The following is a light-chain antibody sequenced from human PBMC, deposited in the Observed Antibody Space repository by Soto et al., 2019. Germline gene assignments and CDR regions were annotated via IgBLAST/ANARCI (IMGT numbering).Light chain of an antibody. Sequence: DLQMTQSPPSLSASVGDRVTITCQASQDIGTYLNWYQHKPGKAPNLVIYDASNLETVVPSRFSGGGSRTDFTFTISSLRPEDIATYYCQHSNHLPLFGPGTKVDF. CDR3: QHSNHLPL. J-gene: IGKJ3*01. CDR2: DAS. V-gene: IGKV1-33*01. CDR1: QDIGTY.